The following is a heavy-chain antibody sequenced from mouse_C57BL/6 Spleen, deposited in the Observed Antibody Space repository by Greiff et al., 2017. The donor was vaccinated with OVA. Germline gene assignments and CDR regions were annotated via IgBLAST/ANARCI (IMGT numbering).Heavy chain of an antibody. Sequence: VQLQQPGAELVKPGASVKLSCKASGYTFTSYWMHWVKQRPGQGLEWIGMIHPNSGSTNYNEKFKSKATLTVDKSSSTAYMQLSSLTSEDSAVYYCASMVTTGYYAMDYWGQGTSVTVSS. CDR2: IHPNSGST. V-gene: IGHV1-64*01. CDR1: GYTFTSYW. CDR3: ASMVTTGYYAMDY. J-gene: IGHJ4*01. D-gene: IGHD2-2*01.